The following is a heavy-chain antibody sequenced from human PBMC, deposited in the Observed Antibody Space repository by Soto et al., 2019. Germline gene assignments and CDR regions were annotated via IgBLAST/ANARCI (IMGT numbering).Heavy chain of an antibody. CDR1: GFTVISNY. CDR2: IYGGGAT. J-gene: IGHJ5*02. Sequence: PGGSLRLSCAASGFTVISNYMSCFRHSPCKGLEWISFIYGGGATLYADSVKGRFTISRDNSKNTVSLQMNTLRVDDTAMYYCARVNPPYPWGQGTLVTVSS. CDR3: ARVNPPYP. V-gene: IGHV3-53*01.